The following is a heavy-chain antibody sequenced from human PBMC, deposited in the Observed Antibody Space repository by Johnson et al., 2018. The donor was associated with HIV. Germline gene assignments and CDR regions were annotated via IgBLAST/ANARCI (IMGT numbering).Heavy chain of an antibody. J-gene: IGHJ3*02. V-gene: IGHV3-66*02. CDR2: IYSGGST. Sequence: VQLVESGGGLVQPGGSLRLSCAASGFTVSSNYMSWVRQAPGKGLEWVSVIYSGGSTYYADSVKGRFTISRDNSKNTLYLQMNSLRAEDTAVYYCAREETAVVIKRAFDIWGQGTMVTVSS. CDR1: GFTVSSNY. D-gene: IGHD5-18*01. CDR3: AREETAVVIKRAFDI.